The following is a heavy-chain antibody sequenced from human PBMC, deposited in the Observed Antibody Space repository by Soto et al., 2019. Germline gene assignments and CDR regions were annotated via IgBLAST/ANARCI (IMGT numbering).Heavy chain of an antibody. CDR2: ISDYNGNT. CDR1: GYTFTSYG. J-gene: IGHJ4*02. V-gene: IGHV1-18*01. D-gene: IGHD2-15*01. CDR3: ARDPPYLLLPDRLFDY. Sequence: QVQLVQSGGEVKKPGASVKVSCKASGYTFTSYGLSWVRQAPGQGLEWMGWISDYNGNTKYAQKLQGRVTMTTDTSTSTAYMELRSLRTDDTAVYYCARDPPYLLLPDRLFDYWGQGTLVAVSS.